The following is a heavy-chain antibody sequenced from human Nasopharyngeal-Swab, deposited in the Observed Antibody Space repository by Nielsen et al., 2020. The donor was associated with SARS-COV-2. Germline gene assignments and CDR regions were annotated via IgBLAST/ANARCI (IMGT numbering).Heavy chain of an antibody. D-gene: IGHD3-3*01. CDR2: INHSGST. Sequence: WRRQKEGRVVGGIGEINHSGSTNYNPSLKSRVTISVDTSKNQFSLKLSSVTAADTAVYYCARAIFGVVIIFNYYYMDVWGKGTTVTVSS. CDR3: ARAIFGVVIIFNYYYMDV. J-gene: IGHJ6*03. V-gene: IGHV4-34*01.